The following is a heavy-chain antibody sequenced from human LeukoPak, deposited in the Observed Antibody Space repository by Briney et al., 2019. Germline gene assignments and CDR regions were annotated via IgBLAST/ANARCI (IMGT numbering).Heavy chain of an antibody. D-gene: IGHD5-12*01. CDR1: GGTFSSYA. CDR2: IIPIFGTA. V-gene: IGHV1-69*05. J-gene: IGHJ3*02. Sequence: SVKVSCKASGGTFSSYAISWVRQAPGQGLEWMGGIIPIFGTANYAQKFQGRVTITTDESTGTAYLELSSLRSEDTAVYYCARDPTWIGAFDIWGQGTMVTVSS. CDR3: ARDPTWIGAFDI.